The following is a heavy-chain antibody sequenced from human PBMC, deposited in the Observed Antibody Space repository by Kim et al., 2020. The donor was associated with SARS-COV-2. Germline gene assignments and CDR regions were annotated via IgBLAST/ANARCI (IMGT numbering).Heavy chain of an antibody. CDR1: VLTVINTY. CDR2: IYAGGTT. V-gene: IGHV3-53*01. Sequence: GGSLRLSCAASVLTVINTYMTWVRQAPGKGLEWVSVIYAGGTTYHADSVKGRFTISRDNSRNTVFLQMNSLRAEDTAVYYCARLRDYCMDVWGQGTTVTVSS. CDR3: ARLRDYCMDV. J-gene: IGHJ6*02.